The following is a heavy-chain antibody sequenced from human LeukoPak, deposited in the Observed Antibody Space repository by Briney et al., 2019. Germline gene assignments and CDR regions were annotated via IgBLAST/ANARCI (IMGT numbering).Heavy chain of an antibody. CDR3: ARMTTVTTRCFDP. V-gene: IGHV4-39*01. Sequence: PSETLSLTCTVSGGSITSGTYYWGWIRQPPGKGLEWIGNLHYSNSTYYKPSLKSRVTISVDTSKNQLSLKLSSVTAADTAVYYCARMTTVTTRCFDPWGQGTLVTVSS. D-gene: IGHD4-11*01. CDR2: LHYSNST. CDR1: GGSITSGTYY. J-gene: IGHJ5*02.